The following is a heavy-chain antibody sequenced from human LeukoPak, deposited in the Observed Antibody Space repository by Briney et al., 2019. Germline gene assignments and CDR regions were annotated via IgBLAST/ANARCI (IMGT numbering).Heavy chain of an antibody. CDR2: IYYSGST. D-gene: IGHD5-18*01. V-gene: IGHV4-39*01. CDR1: GGSISSNSYY. CDR3: ARLYSYLVYYFDY. Sequence: SETLSLPCTVSGGSISSNSYYWGWIRQPPGKGLACIGSIYYSGSTYYNPSLKSRVTISVDTSKNQFSLKLSSVAAADTAVYYCARLYSYLVYYFDYWGQGTLVTVSS. J-gene: IGHJ4*02.